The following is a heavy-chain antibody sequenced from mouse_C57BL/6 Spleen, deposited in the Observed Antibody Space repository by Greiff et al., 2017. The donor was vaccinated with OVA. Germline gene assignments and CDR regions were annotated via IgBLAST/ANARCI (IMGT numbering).Heavy chain of an antibody. V-gene: IGHV1-20*01. J-gene: IGHJ2*01. D-gene: IGHD1-1*01. CDR3: ARWNYGSSSYYFDY. Sequence: VHVKQSGPELVKPGDSVKISCKASGYSFTGYFMNWVMQSHGKSLEWIGRINPYNGDTFYNQKFKGKATLTVDKSSSTAHMELRSLTSEDSAVYYCARWNYGSSSYYFDYWGQGTTLTVSS. CDR1: GYSFTGYF. CDR2: INPYNGDT.